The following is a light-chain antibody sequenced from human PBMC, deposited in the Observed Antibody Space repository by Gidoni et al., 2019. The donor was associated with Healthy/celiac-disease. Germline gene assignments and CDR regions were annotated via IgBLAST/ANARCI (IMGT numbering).Light chain of an antibody. J-gene: IGLJ2*01. CDR2: QDS. CDR1: KLGDKY. Sequence: SYELTQPPSVSASPGQTASITCSGDKLGDKYACWYQQKPGQSPVLVIYQDSKRPSGIPERFSGSNSGNTATLTISGTQAMDEADYYCQAWDSSTACGFGGGTKLTVL. CDR3: QAWDSSTACG. V-gene: IGLV3-1*01.